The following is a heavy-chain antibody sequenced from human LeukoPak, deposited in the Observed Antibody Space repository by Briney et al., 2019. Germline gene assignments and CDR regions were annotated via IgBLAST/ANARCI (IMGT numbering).Heavy chain of an antibody. Sequence: SETLSLTCTVSGGSISSGGYYWGWIRQPPGKGLEWIGYIYHSGSTYYNPSLKSRVTISVDRSKNQFSLKLSSVTAADTAVYYCARGVLEWSYYYYNGMDVWGQGTTVTVSS. CDR2: IYHSGST. D-gene: IGHD3-3*01. V-gene: IGHV4-30-2*01. CDR3: ARGVLEWSYYYYNGMDV. CDR1: GGSISSGGYY. J-gene: IGHJ6*02.